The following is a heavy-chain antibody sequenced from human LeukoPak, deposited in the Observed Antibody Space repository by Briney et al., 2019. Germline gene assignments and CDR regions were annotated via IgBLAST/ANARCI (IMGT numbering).Heavy chain of an antibody. CDR3: ARVHGGNLVDY. J-gene: IGHJ4*02. CDR1: GFTVSSNY. V-gene: IGHV3-66*01. D-gene: IGHD4-23*01. Sequence: GGSLRLSCAASGFTVSSNYMSWVRQAPGKGLEWVSVIYSGGSTYYADSVKGRFTISRDNSKNTLYLQMNSLRAEDTAVYYCARVHGGNLVDYWGQGTLVTVSS. CDR2: IYSGGST.